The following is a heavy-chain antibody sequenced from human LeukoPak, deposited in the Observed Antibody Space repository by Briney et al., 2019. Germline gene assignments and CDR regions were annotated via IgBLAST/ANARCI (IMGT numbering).Heavy chain of an antibody. CDR3: ARGIFVGGDYSNWFDP. CDR2: ISAYNGNT. Sequence: GASVKVSCKASGYTFTSYGISWVRQAPGQGLEWMGWISAYNGNTNYAQKLQGRVTMTTDTSTSTAYMELRSLRSDDTAVYYCARGIFVGGDYSNWFDPWGQGTLVTVSS. V-gene: IGHV1-18*01. CDR1: GYTFTSYG. J-gene: IGHJ5*02. D-gene: IGHD4-17*01.